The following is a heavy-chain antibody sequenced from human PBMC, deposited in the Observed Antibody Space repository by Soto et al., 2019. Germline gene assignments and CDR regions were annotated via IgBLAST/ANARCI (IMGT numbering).Heavy chain of an antibody. Sequence: QVQLQESGPGLVKPSETLSLTCTVSGGSVSSGSYYWSWIRQPPGKGLEWIGYIYYSGSTNYNPSRKSRVTISVDTSKNQFSLKLSSVTAADTAVYYCARDWWELTVAFDIWGQGTMVTVSS. J-gene: IGHJ3*02. CDR2: IYYSGST. V-gene: IGHV4-61*01. CDR3: ARDWWELTVAFDI. CDR1: GGSVSSGSYY. D-gene: IGHD1-26*01.